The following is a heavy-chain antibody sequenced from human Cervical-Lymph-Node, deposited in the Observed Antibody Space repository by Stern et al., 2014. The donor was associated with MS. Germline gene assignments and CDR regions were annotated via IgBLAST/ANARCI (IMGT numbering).Heavy chain of an antibody. Sequence: RFTISRDDSKNTAYLQMNSLKSEDTALYYCTSGGVFAANSFDNWGQGTLVTVSS. D-gene: IGHD2-15*01. J-gene: IGHJ4*02. V-gene: IGHV3-73*01. CDR3: TSGGVFAANSFDN.